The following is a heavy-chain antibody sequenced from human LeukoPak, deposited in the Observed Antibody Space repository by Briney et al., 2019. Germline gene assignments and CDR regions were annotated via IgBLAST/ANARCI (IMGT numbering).Heavy chain of an antibody. V-gene: IGHV3-23*01. CDR3: AKVIVRYYYYMDV. CDR1: GFTFSSYA. J-gene: IGHJ6*03. CDR2: ISGSGGST. Sequence: GGSLRLSGAASGFTFSSYAMSWVRQAPGKGLEWVSAISGSGGSTYYADSVKGRFTISRDNSKNTLYLQMNSLRAEDTAVYYCAKVIVRYYYYMDVWGKGTTVTVSS. D-gene: IGHD3-16*02.